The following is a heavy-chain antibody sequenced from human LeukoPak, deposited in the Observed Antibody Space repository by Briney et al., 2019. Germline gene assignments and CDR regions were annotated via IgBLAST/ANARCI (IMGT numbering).Heavy chain of an antibody. V-gene: IGHV4-59*01. J-gene: IGHJ5*02. Sequence: PSETLSLTCTVSGGSITSYYWSWIRQPPGKRLEWIGYIFCSGSTNYNPSLESRVSISIDTSKNQFSLKLSSLTAADTAVYYCAKYPGYPTRWFEPWGQGTLVTVSS. CDR1: GGSITSYY. CDR2: IFCSGST. D-gene: IGHD6-13*01. CDR3: AKYPGYPTRWFEP.